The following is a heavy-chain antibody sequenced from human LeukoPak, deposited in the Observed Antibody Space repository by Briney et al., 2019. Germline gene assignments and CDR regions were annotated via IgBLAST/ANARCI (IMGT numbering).Heavy chain of an antibody. Sequence: ASVKVSCKASGYTFTSYAMHWVRQAPGQRLEWMGWINAGNGNTKYSQKFQGRVTITRDTSASTAYMELSSLRSEDTAVYYCARVRTDYYYYYYGMDVWGQGTTVTVSS. J-gene: IGHJ6*02. CDR3: ARVRTDYYYYYYGMDV. CDR2: INAGNGNT. D-gene: IGHD6-6*01. V-gene: IGHV1-3*01. CDR1: GYTFTSYA.